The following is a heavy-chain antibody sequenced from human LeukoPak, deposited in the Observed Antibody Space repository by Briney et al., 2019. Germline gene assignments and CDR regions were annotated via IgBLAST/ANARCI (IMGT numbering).Heavy chain of an antibody. CDR3: ANRPAGSTWYGVFDY. D-gene: IGHD6-13*01. CDR1: GGSINSHY. Sequence: SETLSLTCSVSGGSINSHYWSWIRQSPGKGLEWIGYVFNGGSTNYNPSLKSRVTMSLDTSRDQFSLRLSSVTTADTAIYYCANRPAGSTWYGVFDYWSQGTLVTVSS. CDR2: VFNGGST. J-gene: IGHJ4*02. V-gene: IGHV4-59*11.